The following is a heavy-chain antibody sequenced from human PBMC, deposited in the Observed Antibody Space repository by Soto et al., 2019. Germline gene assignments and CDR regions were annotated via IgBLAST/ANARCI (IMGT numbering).Heavy chain of an antibody. V-gene: IGHV4-34*01. D-gene: IGHD2-2*01. CDR3: ARGNFHDVPLDAHIDY. J-gene: IGHJ4*02. CDR2: INHSGST. CDR1: GGSFSGYY. Sequence: SETLSLTCAVYGGSFSGYYWSWIRQPPGKGLEWIGEINHSGSTNYNPSLKSRVTISVDTSKNQFSLKLSSVTAADTAVYYCARGNFHDVPLDAHIDYWGQGTLVTVSS.